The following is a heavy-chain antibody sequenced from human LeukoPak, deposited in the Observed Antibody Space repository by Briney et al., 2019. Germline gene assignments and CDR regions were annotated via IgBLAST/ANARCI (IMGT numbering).Heavy chain of an antibody. D-gene: IGHD3-22*01. CDR1: GFTFSSYA. J-gene: IGHJ4*02. CDR3: AKFSYYDSSGDDY. Sequence: PGGSLRLSCAASGFTFSSYAMSWVRQAPGKGLEWVSAISGSGGSTNYADSVKGRFTISRDNSKNTLYLQMNSLRAEDTAVYYCAKFSYYDSSGDDYWGQGTLVTVSS. CDR2: ISGSGGST. V-gene: IGHV3-23*01.